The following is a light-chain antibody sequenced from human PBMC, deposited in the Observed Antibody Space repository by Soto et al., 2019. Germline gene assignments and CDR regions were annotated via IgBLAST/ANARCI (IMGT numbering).Light chain of an antibody. Sequence: EIVLTQSPATLSLSPGERDSLSCRASQSVGSSLAWYQHKPGQAPRLLIYDVSNRATGIPARFSGSGSGTDFTLTINSLEPEDYAFYYCQQCVIWPQFTFVPGTRLDI. CDR1: QSVGSS. CDR2: DVS. J-gene: IGKJ3*01. CDR3: QQCVIWPQFT. V-gene: IGKV3-11*01.